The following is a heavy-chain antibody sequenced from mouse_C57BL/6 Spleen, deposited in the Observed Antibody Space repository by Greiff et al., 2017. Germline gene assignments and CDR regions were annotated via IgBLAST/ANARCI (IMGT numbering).Heavy chain of an antibody. J-gene: IGHJ2*01. D-gene: IGHD2-5*01. V-gene: IGHV1-50*01. CDR1: GYTFTSYW. Sequence: QVQLQQPGAELVKPGASVKLSCKASGYTFTSYWMQWVKQRPGQGLEWIGEIDPSDSYTNYNQKFKGKATLTVDTSSSTAYMQLSSLISEDSAVYYCARTCYSNHYWGQGTTLTVSS. CDR2: IDPSDSYT. CDR3: ARTCYSNHY.